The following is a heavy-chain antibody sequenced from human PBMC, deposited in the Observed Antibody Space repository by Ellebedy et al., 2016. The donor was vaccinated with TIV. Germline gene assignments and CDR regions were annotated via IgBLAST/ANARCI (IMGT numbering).Heavy chain of an antibody. V-gene: IGHV3-23*01. CDR1: GFTFSPYV. CDR3: AKWSQGVDYDY. CDR2: VFGSGGQR. D-gene: IGHD3-10*01. Sequence: GESLKTSCAASGFTFSPYVMAWVRQAPRKGLEWVSGVFGSGGQRYADSVKGRFTISRDNSKSTVDLQMNSLRAEDTAVYFCAKWSQGVDYDYWGQGTLVTVSS. J-gene: IGHJ4*02.